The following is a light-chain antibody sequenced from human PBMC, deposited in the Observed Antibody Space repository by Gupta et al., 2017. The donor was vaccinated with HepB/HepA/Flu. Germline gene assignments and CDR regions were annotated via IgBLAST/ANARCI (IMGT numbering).Light chain of an antibody. CDR3: RSYTDITTSDWV. CDR2: DVN. Sequence: SALAQPASVSGSPGQSITISYTGTSSDIGTCNSVSWYQQHPSKVPNLMIYDVNNRPSGVTNRCSGSKSGNTASLTISGLQAEDEAYYYCRSYTDITTSDWVFGGGTNLTVL. J-gene: IGLJ3*02. CDR1: SSDIGTCNS. V-gene: IGLV2-14*01.